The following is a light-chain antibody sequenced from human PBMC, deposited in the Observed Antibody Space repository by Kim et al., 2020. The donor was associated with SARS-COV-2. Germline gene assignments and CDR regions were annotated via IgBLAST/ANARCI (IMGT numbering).Light chain of an antibody. V-gene: IGLV10-54*02. Sequence: LRPTATLTCTGNTNIVGNQGAAWLQQHQGHPPKLLSYRNNNRPSGISERFSASRSGNTASLTITGLQPEDEADYYCSALDSSLSAVFGGGTQLTVL. CDR1: TNIVGNQG. J-gene: IGLJ3*02. CDR3: SALDSSLSAV. CDR2: RNN.